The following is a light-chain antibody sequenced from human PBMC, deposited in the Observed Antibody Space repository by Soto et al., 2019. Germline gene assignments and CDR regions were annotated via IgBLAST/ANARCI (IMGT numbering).Light chain of an antibody. Sequence: EIVMTQSPATLSVSPGERATLSCRASQSVSSNLAWYQQKPGQAPRLLIYGASTRATGIPARFSGSGSGTEFTLTISSLQSEDFAVYYCQQYGSSPPYTFGRGTRLEIK. CDR3: QQYGSSPPYT. CDR1: QSVSSN. CDR2: GAS. J-gene: IGKJ2*01. V-gene: IGKV3-15*01.